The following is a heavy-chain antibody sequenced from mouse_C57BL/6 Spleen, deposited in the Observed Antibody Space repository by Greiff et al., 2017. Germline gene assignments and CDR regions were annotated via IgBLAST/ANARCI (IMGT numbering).Heavy chain of an antibody. CDR2: INPNNGGT. J-gene: IGHJ1*03. CDR3: ALTGKERYFDV. V-gene: IGHV1-22*01. CDR1: GYTFTDYN. Sequence: EVQLQQSGPELVKPGASVKMSCKASGYTFTDYNMHWVKQSHGKSLEWIGYINPNNGGTSYNQKFKGKATLTVNKSSNTAYMELRSLTSEDSAVYYWALTGKERYFDVWGTGTTVTVSS. D-gene: IGHD4-1*01.